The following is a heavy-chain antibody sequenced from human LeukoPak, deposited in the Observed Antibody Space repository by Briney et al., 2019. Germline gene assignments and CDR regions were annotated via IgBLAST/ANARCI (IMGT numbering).Heavy chain of an antibody. V-gene: IGHV4-39*07. J-gene: IGHJ6*03. CDR3: AGTVGALYYYYYMDV. D-gene: IGHD1-26*01. CDR2: IYYSGST. Sequence: SETLSLTCTVSGGSISSSSYYWGWIRQPPGKGLEWIGSIYYSGSTYYNPSLKSRVTISVDTSKNQFSLKLSSVTAADTAVYYCAGTVGALYYYYYMDVWGKGTTVTVSS. CDR1: GGSISSSSYY.